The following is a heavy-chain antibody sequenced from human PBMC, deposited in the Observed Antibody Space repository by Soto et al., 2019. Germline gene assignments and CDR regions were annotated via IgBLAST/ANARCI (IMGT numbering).Heavy chain of an antibody. Sequence: GGSLRLSCAASGFTFSNAWMNWVRQAPGKGLEWVGRIKSKTDGGTTDYAAPVKGRFTISRDDSKNTLYLQMNSLKTEDTAVYYCGHPYYYYYGMDVWGQGTTVTVSS. V-gene: IGHV3-15*07. CDR2: IKSKTDGGTT. J-gene: IGHJ6*02. CDR3: GHPYYYYYGMDV. CDR1: GFTFSNAW.